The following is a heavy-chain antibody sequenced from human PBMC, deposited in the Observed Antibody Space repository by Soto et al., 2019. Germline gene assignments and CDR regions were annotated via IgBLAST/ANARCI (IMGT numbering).Heavy chain of an antibody. CDR2: ISAYNGNT. Sequence: ASVKVSCKASGYTFTMYGISGVQQSPVQGLEGMGWISAYNGNTNYAQKLQGRVTMTTDTSTSTAYMELRSLRSDDTAVYYCARSGVRFLEWLPHDAFDIWGQGTMVTVSS. D-gene: IGHD3-3*01. CDR1: GYTFTMYG. J-gene: IGHJ3*02. V-gene: IGHV1-18*01. CDR3: ARSGVRFLEWLPHDAFDI.